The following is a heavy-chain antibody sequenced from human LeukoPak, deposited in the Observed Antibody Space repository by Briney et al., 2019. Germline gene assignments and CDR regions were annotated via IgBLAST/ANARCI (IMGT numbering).Heavy chain of an antibody. J-gene: IGHJ4*02. D-gene: IGHD6-6*01. Sequence: GSLRLSCAASGFTFSSYAMSWVRQAPGKGLEWVSAISGSGGSTYYADSVKGRFTISRDNSKNPLYLQMNSLRAEDMALYYCAKAARPWDYFDYWGQGTLVTVSS. CDR1: GFTFSSYA. CDR2: ISGSGGST. CDR3: AKAARPWDYFDY. V-gene: IGHV3-23*01.